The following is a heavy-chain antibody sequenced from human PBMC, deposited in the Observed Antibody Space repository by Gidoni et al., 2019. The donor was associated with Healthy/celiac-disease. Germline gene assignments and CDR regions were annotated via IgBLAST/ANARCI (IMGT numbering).Heavy chain of an antibody. V-gene: IGHV1-69*01. CDR1: GGPFSSYA. Sequence: QVQLVQSGAEVKKPGSSVKVSCKASGGPFSSYAISWVRQAPGQGLEWMGGIIPLFGTANYAQKFQGRVTITADESTSTAYMELSSLRSEDTAVYYCARSREMATTHRRADFDYWGQGTLVTVSS. CDR3: ARSREMATTHRRADFDY. CDR2: IIPLFGTA. D-gene: IGHD5-12*01. J-gene: IGHJ4*02.